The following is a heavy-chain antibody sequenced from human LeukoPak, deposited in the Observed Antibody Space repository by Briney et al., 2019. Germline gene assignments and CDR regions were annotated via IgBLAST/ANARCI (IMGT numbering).Heavy chain of an antibody. Sequence: PSETLSLTCTVSGGSISSSSYYWGWIRQPPGKGLEWIGEINHSGSTNYNPSLKSRVTISVDTSKNQFSLKLSSVTAADTAVYYCAGKYDFWSGSEGYYYYGMDVWGQGTTVTVSS. CDR3: AGKYDFWSGSEGYYYYGMDV. J-gene: IGHJ6*02. D-gene: IGHD3-3*01. CDR1: GGSISSSSYY. V-gene: IGHV4-39*07. CDR2: INHSGST.